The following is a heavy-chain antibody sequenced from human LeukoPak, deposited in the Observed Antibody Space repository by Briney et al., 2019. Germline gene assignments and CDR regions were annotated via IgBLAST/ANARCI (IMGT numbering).Heavy chain of an antibody. CDR2: ISYDGSNK. CDR1: GFTFSSYA. D-gene: IGHD6-13*01. Sequence: GGSLRLSCAASGFTFSSYAMHWVRQAPGKGLEWVAVISYDGSNKYYADSVKGRFTISRDNSKNTLYLQMNSLRAEDTAVYYCAKGRSSWSAFDYWGQGTLVTVSS. V-gene: IGHV3-30*14. CDR3: AKGRSSWSAFDY. J-gene: IGHJ4*02.